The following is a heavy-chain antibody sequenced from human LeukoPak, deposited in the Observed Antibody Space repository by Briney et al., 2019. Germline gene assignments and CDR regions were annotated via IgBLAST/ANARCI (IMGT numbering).Heavy chain of an antibody. J-gene: IGHJ4*02. CDR1: GFTFSSNA. CDR2: ISDSGGST. D-gene: IGHD4-23*01. CDR3: AKCRLIYGGYSDY. Sequence: GGSLRLSCAASGFTFSSNAMSWVRQAPGKGLEWVSGISDSGGSTYYADSVKGRFTISRDNSENTLYLQMNSLRAEDTAVYYCAKCRLIYGGYSDYWGQGTLVTVSS. V-gene: IGHV3-23*01.